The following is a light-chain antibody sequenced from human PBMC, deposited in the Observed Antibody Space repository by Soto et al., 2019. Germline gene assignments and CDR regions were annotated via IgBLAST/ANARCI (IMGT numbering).Light chain of an antibody. CDR1: QSVNSRY. CDR3: QQYGSSPLT. V-gene: IGKV3-20*01. J-gene: IGKJ1*01. CDR2: GAS. Sequence: EIVLTQSPGTLSLSPGERATLSCRASQSVNSRYLAWYQQKPGQAPRLLIYGASSRVTGIPDRFSGIGSGTDFTLTISRLEPEDFAFYYCQQYGSSPLTFGQGTKVEIK.